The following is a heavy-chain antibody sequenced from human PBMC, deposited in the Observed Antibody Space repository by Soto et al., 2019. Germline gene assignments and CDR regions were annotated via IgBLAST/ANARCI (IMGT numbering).Heavy chain of an antibody. V-gene: IGHV1-69*13. CDR3: ARRLYDSRGYYYGCFDY. J-gene: IGHJ4*02. Sequence: SVKVSCKASGGTFSSYAISWVRQAPGQGLEWMGGIIPIFGTANYAQKFQGRVTITADESTSTAYMELSSLRSEDTAVYYCARRLYDSRGYYYGCFDYWGQGTLVTVSS. CDR2: IIPIFGTA. CDR1: GGTFSSYA. D-gene: IGHD3-22*01.